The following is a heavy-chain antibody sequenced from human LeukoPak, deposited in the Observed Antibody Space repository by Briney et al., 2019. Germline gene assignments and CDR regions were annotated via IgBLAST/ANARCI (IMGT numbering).Heavy chain of an antibody. CDR2: IIPIFGSA. J-gene: IGHJ4*02. Sequence: ASVKVSCKASGGTFSSYAISWVRQAPGQGLEWVGGIIPIFGSANYAQKFQGRVTITTDESTTTAYMELSSLRSEDTAVYYCARGASGYSYGTRFDSWGQGTLVTASS. CDR3: ARGASGYSYGTRFDS. D-gene: IGHD5-18*01. CDR1: GGTFSSYA. V-gene: IGHV1-69*05.